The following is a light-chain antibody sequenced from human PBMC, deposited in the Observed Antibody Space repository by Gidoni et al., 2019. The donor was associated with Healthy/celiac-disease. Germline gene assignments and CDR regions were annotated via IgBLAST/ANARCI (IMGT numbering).Light chain of an antibody. Sequence: DIVMTQSPDSLAVSLGERATIKSKSSQSVLYSSNNKNYLAWYQQKPGQPPKLLIYWASTRESGVPDRFRGSGSGTDFTLTISSLQAEDVAVYYCQQYYSTPPVTFGQGTRLEIK. CDR1: QSVLYSSNNKNY. CDR2: WAS. CDR3: QQYYSTPPVT. J-gene: IGKJ5*01. V-gene: IGKV4-1*01.